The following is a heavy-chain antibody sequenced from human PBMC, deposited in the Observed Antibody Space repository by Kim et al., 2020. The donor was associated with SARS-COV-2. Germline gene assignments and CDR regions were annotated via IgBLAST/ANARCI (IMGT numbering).Heavy chain of an antibody. CDR3: TRGGSSSSVTYYCPMDV. V-gene: IGHV3-72*01. J-gene: IGHJ6*02. CDR1: GFDFSDHY. D-gene: IGHD6-6*01. CDR2: GRNKVNGHTP. Sequence: GGSLRLSCTGSGFDFSDHYMDWVRQAPGRGLEWVGRGRNKVNGHTPEYAPSVKGRFFISRDDSKNSMFLQMNEVKFDDSAVYYCTRGGSSSSVTYYCPMDVWGQGTTVTVSS.